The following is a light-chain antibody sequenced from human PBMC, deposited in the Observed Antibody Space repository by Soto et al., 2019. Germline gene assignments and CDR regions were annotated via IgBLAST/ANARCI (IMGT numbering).Light chain of an antibody. V-gene: IGKV2-28*01. J-gene: IGKJ2*01. Sequence: DIVMTQSPLSLPVTPGEPASISCRSSQSLLHSNGYNYLDWYLQKPGQSPQLLIYLGSNQASGVPDRFSGSGSGTDFTLKISRVEAEDVGVYYCIQALQTPRTFGQGTKLEIK. CDR3: IQALQTPRT. CDR1: QSLLHSNGYNY. CDR2: LGS.